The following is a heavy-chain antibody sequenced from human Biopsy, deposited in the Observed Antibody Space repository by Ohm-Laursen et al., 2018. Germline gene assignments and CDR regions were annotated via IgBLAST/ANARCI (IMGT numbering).Heavy chain of an antibody. D-gene: IGHD6-6*01. V-gene: IGHV3-53*01. Sequence: RLSCAGSGFSVSSSYESWVRQAPGMGLEWVSVIYSGDRPYYRESVRGRFTISRDNSKNTLYLQMNSLRADDTAVYYCARNKPGSSSGSDFDYWGQGTLVTVSS. CDR3: ARNKPGSSSGSDFDY. J-gene: IGHJ4*02. CDR1: GFSVSSSY. CDR2: IYSGDRP.